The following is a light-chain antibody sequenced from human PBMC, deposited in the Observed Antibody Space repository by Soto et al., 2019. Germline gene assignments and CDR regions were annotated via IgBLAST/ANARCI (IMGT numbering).Light chain of an antibody. CDR2: DTN. Sequence: QAVVTQPPSVSAAPGQKVTISCSGFSSNIGNNYVSWYQQLPGTAPKLLIYDTNKRPSGIPDRFSGSKSGTSASLDITGLQTGDEADYYCGTWDTSLSGAPEVFGGGTKLTVL. V-gene: IGLV1-51*01. CDR3: GTWDTSLSGAPEV. CDR1: SSNIGNNY. J-gene: IGLJ3*02.